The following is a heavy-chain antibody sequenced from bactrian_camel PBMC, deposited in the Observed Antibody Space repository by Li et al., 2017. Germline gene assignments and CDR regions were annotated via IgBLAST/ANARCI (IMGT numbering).Heavy chain of an antibody. D-gene: IGHD3*01. V-gene: IGHV3S54*01. J-gene: IGHJ4*01. CDR1: GIAGTLTS. CDR2: VYTGSGNT. Sequence: VQLVESGGGSVQAGGSLRLSCSASGIAGTLTSLGWFRQAPGKEREGVARVYTGSGNTYYADSVKGRFTISRGNAKDTLYLQMNSLKIEDTAVYYCALGSSRQATMTARGRGTQVTVS.